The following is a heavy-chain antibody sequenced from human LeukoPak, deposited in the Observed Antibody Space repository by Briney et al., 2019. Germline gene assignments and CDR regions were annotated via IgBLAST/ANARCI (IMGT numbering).Heavy chain of an antibody. J-gene: IGHJ4*02. V-gene: IGHV1-18*01. CDR1: GYTFTSYG. CDR3: ARDASMATMTKFDY. Sequence: ASVKVSCKASGYTFTSYGISWVRQAPGQGLEWMGWISAYNGNTNYAQKLQGRVTMTTDTSTSTAYMELSSLRSEDTAVYYCARDASMATMTKFDYWGQGTLVTVSS. CDR2: ISAYNGNT. D-gene: IGHD5-24*01.